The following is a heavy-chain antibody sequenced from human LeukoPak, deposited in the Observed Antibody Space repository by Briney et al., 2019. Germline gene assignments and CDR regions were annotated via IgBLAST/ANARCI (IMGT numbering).Heavy chain of an antibody. V-gene: IGHV4-39*01. CDR3: ARQSLVKYQLLLSWFDP. D-gene: IGHD2-2*01. CDR2: ISYGGST. J-gene: IGHJ5*02. Sequence: SETLSLTCTVSGGSIGSGTYYWAWIRQPPGKGLERIGSISYGGSTYYNPSLKSRVTISVHTSTNQFSLKLTSGTAADTAVYYCARQSLVKYQLLLSWFDPWGQGTLVTVSS. CDR1: GGSIGSGTYY.